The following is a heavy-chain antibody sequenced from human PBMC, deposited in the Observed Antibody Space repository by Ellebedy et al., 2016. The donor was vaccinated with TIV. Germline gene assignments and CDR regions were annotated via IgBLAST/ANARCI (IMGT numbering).Heavy chain of an antibody. V-gene: IGHV3-7*01. CDR1: GFTFSNYW. CDR3: ARAPRGYSGNEDDY. CDR2: IKKDGSER. D-gene: IGHD5-12*01. J-gene: IGHJ4*02. Sequence: PGGSLRLSCAASGFTFSNYWMNWVRQAPGKGLEWVANIKKDGSERYYVDSVKGRFTISRDNAKNSLYLQMNSLRAEDTAVYYCARAPRGYSGNEDDYWGQGTLVTVSS.